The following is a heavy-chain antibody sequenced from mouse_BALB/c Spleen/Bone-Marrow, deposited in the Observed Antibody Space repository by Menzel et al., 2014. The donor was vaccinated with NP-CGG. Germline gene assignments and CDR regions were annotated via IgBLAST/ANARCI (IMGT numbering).Heavy chain of an antibody. D-gene: IGHD1-2*01. CDR2: INPYNDGT. CDR1: GYTFTSYV. Sequence: EVKLVESGPELVKPGASVKMSCKASGYTFTSYVMHWVKQKPGQGLEWIGYINPYNDGTKYNEKFKGKATLTSDKSSSTTYMQLISLTSDHSAFYYCSIYYCYPFAYWDQWTLVTVSA. V-gene: IGHV1-14*01. J-gene: IGHJ3*01. CDR3: SIYYCYPFAY.